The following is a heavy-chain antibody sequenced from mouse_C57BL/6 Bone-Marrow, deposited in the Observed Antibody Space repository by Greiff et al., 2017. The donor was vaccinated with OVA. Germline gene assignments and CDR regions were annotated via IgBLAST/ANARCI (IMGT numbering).Heavy chain of an antibody. Sequence: EVQLQQSGPVLVKPGASVKMSCKASGYTFTDYYMNWVKQSHGKSLEWIGVINPYNGGTSYNQKFKGKATLTVDKSSSTAYMELNSLTSEDSAVYYCARSGLRGSAMDYWGQGTSVTVSS. CDR2: INPYNGGT. CDR3: ARSGLRGSAMDY. D-gene: IGHD3-1*01. J-gene: IGHJ4*01. V-gene: IGHV1-19*01. CDR1: GYTFTDYY.